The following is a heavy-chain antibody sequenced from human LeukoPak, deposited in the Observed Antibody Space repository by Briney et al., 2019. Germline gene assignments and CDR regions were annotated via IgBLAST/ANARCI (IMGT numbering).Heavy chain of an antibody. J-gene: IGHJ4*03. CDR3: ARGATISETGYFDF. V-gene: IGHV4-34*01. CDR2: IDHRGDT. D-gene: IGHD5-24*01. CDR1: GGTFSRYY. Sequence: SETLSLTCAVYGGTFSRYYWSWIPQSPGKGLEWIAEIDHRGDTNYNPSVKSRVTISVDTSKNQFSLKVRSLSAADTAVYYCARGATISETGYFDFWGQGTPVTVSS.